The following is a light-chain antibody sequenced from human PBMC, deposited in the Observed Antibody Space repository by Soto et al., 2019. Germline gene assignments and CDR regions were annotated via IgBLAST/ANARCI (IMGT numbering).Light chain of an antibody. CDR3: SSYTSSSTYV. V-gene: IGLV2-14*01. CDR2: DVT. J-gene: IGLJ1*01. Sequence: QSALTQPASVSGSPGQSIAISCTGTSSDVGGYNYVSWYQQHPGKAPKLIIYDVTNRPSGVSNRCSGSKSGNTASLTISGRQAEDEADYYCSSYTSSSTYVFGTGTKLTVL. CDR1: SSDVGGYNY.